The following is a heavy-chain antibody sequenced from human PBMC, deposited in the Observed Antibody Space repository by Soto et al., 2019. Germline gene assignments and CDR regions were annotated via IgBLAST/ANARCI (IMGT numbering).Heavy chain of an antibody. CDR1: GDSVSSNSAA. J-gene: IGHJ4*02. D-gene: IGHD6-13*01. CDR3: ARVSFGRKGVRTGSAAAGISGPRIDY. Sequence: QSQTLSLTCAISGDSVSSNSAAWNWIRQSPSRGLEWLGRTYYRSKWYNDYAVSVKSRITINPDTSKNQFSLQLNSVTPEDTAVYYCARVSFGRKGVRTGSAAAGISGPRIDYWGQGTLVTVSS. CDR2: TYYRSKWYN. V-gene: IGHV6-1*01.